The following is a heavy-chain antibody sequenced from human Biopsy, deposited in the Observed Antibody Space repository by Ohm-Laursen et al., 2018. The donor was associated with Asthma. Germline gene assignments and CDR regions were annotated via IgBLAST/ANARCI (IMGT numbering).Heavy chain of an antibody. J-gene: IGHJ4*02. CDR2: INTNTGNP. D-gene: IGHD5-12*01. CDR1: GYTFTYFS. Sequence: ASVTVSCKASGYTFTYFSIYWVRQAPGQGLEWLGRINTNTGNPTYAQAYTGRFVFSLDTSVSTAYLRISSLKADDTAVYYCARGRYRGYDFDYWGQGSLVTVSS. CDR3: ARGRYRGYDFDY. V-gene: IGHV7-4-1*02.